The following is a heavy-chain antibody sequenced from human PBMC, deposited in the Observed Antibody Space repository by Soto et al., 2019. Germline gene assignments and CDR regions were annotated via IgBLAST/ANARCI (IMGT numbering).Heavy chain of an antibody. V-gene: IGHV3-7*04. D-gene: IGHD3-22*01. CDR2: IKQDGSEK. J-gene: IGHJ6*02. Sequence: EVQLGESGEGMDQPGGSLRLSCAGSGFTFSSYWMSCVRQAPGKGLEWVANIKQDGSEKYYVDSVKGRFTISRDNAKNSLYLQMNSLRAEDTAVYYCARFYYDSSGYLPSPYYYYSGMDVWGQGTTVTVSS. CDR1: GFTFSSYW. CDR3: ARFYYDSSGYLPSPYYYYSGMDV.